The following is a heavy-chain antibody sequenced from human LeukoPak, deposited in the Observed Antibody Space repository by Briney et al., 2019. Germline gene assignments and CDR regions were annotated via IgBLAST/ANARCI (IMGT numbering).Heavy chain of an antibody. CDR1: GGSINSYY. CDR3: ARGGGSYYADY. Sequence: PSETLSLTCTVSGGSINSYYWSWVRQPPGEGLEWIGYIYYSGSTNYNPSLKSRVTMSVDTSKNQFSLKLSSVTAADTAVYYCARGGGSYYADYWGQGTLVTVSS. D-gene: IGHD1-26*01. J-gene: IGHJ4*02. CDR2: IYYSGST. V-gene: IGHV4-59*01.